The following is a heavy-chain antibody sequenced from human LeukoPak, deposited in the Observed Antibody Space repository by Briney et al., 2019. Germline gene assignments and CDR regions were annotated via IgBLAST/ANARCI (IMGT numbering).Heavy chain of an antibody. CDR3: TSNHYYYGMDV. Sequence: GGSLRLSCAASGFTFGDYAMHWVRQAPGKGLEWVSGISWNSGSIGYADSVKGRFTISRDNAKNSLYLQMNSLRAEDTALYYCTSNHYYYGMDVWGQGTTVTVSS. CDR2: ISWNSGSI. CDR1: GFTFGDYA. V-gene: IGHV3-9*01. J-gene: IGHJ6*02.